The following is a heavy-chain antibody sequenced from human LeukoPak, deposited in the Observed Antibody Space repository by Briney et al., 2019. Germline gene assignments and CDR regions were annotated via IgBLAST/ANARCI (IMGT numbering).Heavy chain of an antibody. CDR2: INHSGST. D-gene: IGHD5-24*01. Sequence: SETLSLTCAVYGGSFSGYYWSWIRQPPGKGLEWIGEINHSGSTNYNPSLKSRVTITVDTSKNQFSLKLSSVTAADTAVYYCALQVDAFDIWGQGTMVTVSS. V-gene: IGHV4-34*01. CDR3: ALQVDAFDI. CDR1: GGSFSGYY. J-gene: IGHJ3*02.